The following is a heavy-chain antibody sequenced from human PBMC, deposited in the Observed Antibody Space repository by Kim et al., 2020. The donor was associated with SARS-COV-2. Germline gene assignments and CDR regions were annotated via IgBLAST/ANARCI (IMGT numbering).Heavy chain of an antibody. J-gene: IGHJ3*02. V-gene: IGHV3-30*02. D-gene: IGHD5-18*01. CDR3: AKDGAPASYGSNFDI. Sequence: DTVNGRYTISRDNSKNTMYLQMNRLRAEDTAVYYCAKDGAPASYGSNFDIWGQGTMVTVSS.